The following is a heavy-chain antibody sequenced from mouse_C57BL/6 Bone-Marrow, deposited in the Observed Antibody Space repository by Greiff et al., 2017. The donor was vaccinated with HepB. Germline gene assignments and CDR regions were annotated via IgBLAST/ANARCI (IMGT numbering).Heavy chain of an antibody. CDR3: ARNGYYVRGYAMDY. D-gene: IGHD2-3*01. V-gene: IGHV1-59*01. J-gene: IGHJ4*01. CDR2: IDPSDSYT. Sequence: VQLQQPGAELVRPGTSVKLSCKASGYTFTSYWMHWVKQRPGQGLEWIGVIDPSDSYTNYNQKFKGKATLTVDTSSSTAYMQLSSLTSEDSAVYYCARNGYYVRGYAMDYWGQGTSVTVSS. CDR1: GYTFTSYW.